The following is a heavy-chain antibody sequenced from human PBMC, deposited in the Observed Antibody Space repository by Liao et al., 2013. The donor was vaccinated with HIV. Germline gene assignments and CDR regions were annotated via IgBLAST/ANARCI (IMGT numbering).Heavy chain of an antibody. J-gene: IGHJ3*02. D-gene: IGHD3-3*01. V-gene: IGHV4-61*02. CDR1: GGSISSAGYY. Sequence: QVQLQESGPGLVKPSQTLSLTCTVSGGSISSAGYYWSWIRQPAGKGLEWIGLIHTSGSTNYNPSLKSRVTISVDTSKNQFSLKLSSVTAADTAVYYCAREWSAFDIWGQGTMVTVSS. CDR3: AREWSAFDI. CDR2: IHTSGST.